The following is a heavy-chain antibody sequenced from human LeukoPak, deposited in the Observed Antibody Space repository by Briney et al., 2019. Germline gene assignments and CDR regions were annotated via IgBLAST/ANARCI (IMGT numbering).Heavy chain of an antibody. J-gene: IGHJ4*02. CDR1: GGTFSSYA. CDR2: IIPIPGIA. V-gene: IGHV1-69*04. CDR3: ARDGGSYRLDY. D-gene: IGHD1-26*01. Sequence: SVNVSCKASGGTFSSYAISWVRQAPGQGLEWMGRIIPIPGIANYAQKFQGRVTITADKSTSTAYMELSSLRSEDTAVYYCARDGGSYRLDYWGQGTLVTVSS.